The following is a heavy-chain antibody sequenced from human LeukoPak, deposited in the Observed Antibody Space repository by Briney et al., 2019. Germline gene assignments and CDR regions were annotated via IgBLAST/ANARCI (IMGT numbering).Heavy chain of an antibody. CDR2: INDSGSV. V-gene: IGHV4-34*01. Sequence: PSETLSLTCAVYSGSFSGYYWSWIRQPPGKGLEWIGEINDSGSVNCNPSLKNRVTLSVDTSKNQFSLRLSSVAAADTAVYYCAGKYYYHSSGYFYVDYWGQGTLVTVSS. J-gene: IGHJ4*02. D-gene: IGHD3-22*01. CDR3: AGKYYYHSSGYFYVDY. CDR1: SGSFSGYY.